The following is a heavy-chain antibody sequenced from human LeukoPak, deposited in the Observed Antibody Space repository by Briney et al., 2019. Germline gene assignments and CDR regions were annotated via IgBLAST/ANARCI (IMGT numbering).Heavy chain of an antibody. CDR2: IKQDGSEK. D-gene: IGHD6-13*01. V-gene: IGHV3-7*01. J-gene: IGHJ6*03. CDR3: ARVGGDYSSSWYGDYYYYYTDV. Sequence: GGSLRLSCAASGFTFSSYWMSWVRQAPGKGLEWVANIKQDGSEKYYVDSVKGRFTISRDNAKNSLYLQMNSLRAEDTAVYYCARVGGDYSSSWYGDYYYYYTDVWGKGTTVTVSS. CDR1: GFTFSSYW.